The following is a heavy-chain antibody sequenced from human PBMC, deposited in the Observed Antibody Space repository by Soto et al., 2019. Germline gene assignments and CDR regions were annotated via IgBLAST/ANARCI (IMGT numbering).Heavy chain of an antibody. Sequence: GGSLRLSCAASGFTFSSYAMSWVRQAPGKGLEWVSAISGSGGSTYYADSVKGRFTISRDNSKNTLYLQMNSLRAEDTAVYYCAKDPYRLIYGDYGGWGQGTLVTVSS. V-gene: IGHV3-23*01. CDR2: ISGSGGST. J-gene: IGHJ4*02. D-gene: IGHD4-17*01. CDR3: AKDPYRLIYGDYGG. CDR1: GFTFSSYA.